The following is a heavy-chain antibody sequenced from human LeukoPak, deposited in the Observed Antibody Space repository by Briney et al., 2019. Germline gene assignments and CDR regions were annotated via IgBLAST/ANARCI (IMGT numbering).Heavy chain of an antibody. V-gene: IGHV3-66*01. D-gene: IGHD1-26*01. CDR3: ARVSGSYSWDFDY. CDR1: GFTVSSNY. Sequence: PGGSLRLSCAASGFTVSSNYMSWVRQAPGKGLEWVSVIYSGGSTYYADSVKGRFTISRDNSKNTLYLQMNSLRAEDTAVYYCARVSGSYSWDFDYWGQGTLVTVSS. J-gene: IGHJ4*02. CDR2: IYSGGST.